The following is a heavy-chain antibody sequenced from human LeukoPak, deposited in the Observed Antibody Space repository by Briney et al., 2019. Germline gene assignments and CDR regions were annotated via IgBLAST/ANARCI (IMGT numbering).Heavy chain of an antibody. J-gene: IGHJ6*03. D-gene: IGHD2-15*01. V-gene: IGHV4-34*01. CDR3: AKQPPPRLFCSGGSCYFLRDYYYYMDV. CDR2: INHSGST. Sequence: PSETLSLTCAVYGGSFSGYFWSWIRQPPGKGLEWIGEINHSGSTNYNPSLKSRVTISLDTSKNQFSLKLSSVTAADTAVSYCAKQPPPRLFCSGGSCYFLRDYYYYMDVWAKGPRSPSP. CDR1: GGSFSGYF.